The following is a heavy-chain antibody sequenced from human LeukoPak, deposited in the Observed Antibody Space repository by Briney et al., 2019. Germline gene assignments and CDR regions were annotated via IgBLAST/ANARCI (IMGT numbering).Heavy chain of an antibody. Sequence: GRSLRLSCAASGFTFSSYGMHWVRQAPGKGLEWVAVIWYDGSNKYYADSVKGRFTISRDNSKNTLYLQMNSLRAEDTAVYYCARDRGSGVLATVTIFDYWGQGTLVTVSS. V-gene: IGHV3-33*08. CDR2: IWYDGSNK. CDR3: ARDRGSGVLATVTIFDY. CDR1: GFTFSSYG. D-gene: IGHD4-11*01. J-gene: IGHJ4*02.